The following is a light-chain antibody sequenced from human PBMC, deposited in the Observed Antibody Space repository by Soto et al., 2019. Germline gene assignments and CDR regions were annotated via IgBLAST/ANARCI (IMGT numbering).Light chain of an antibody. CDR2: RDN. J-gene: IGLJ2*01. V-gene: IGLV1-44*01. CDR3: SAWDDSIYGPV. CDR1: SSDIGTNP. Sequence: QLVLTQPPSASGTPGQRVAISCSGGSSDIGTNPVNWYLHLPAAAPKLLIYRDNQRPSGVPDRFSGSKSGTSASLTISGLQSEDEADYFCSAWDDSIYGPVFGGGTKLTVL.